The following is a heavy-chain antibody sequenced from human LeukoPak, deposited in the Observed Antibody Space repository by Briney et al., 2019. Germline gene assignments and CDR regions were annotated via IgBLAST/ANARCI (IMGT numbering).Heavy chain of an antibody. CDR1: GGSFSGYY. CDR2: VNHSGST. J-gene: IGHJ3*02. CDR3: ARDPPLGYCSSTSCPRGAFDI. Sequence: KPSETLSLTCAVYGGSFSGYYWSWIRQPPGKGLEWIGEVNHSGSTNYNPSLKSRVTISVDTSKNQFSLKLSSVTAADTAVYYCARDPPLGYCSSTSCPRGAFDIWGRGTMVTVSS. V-gene: IGHV4-34*01. D-gene: IGHD2-2*01.